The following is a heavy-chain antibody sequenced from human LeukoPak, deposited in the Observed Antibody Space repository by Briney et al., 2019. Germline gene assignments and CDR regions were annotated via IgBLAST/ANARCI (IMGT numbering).Heavy chain of an antibody. V-gene: IGHV3-30*18. J-gene: IGHJ6*02. CDR2: LSYDENSK. D-gene: IGHD5-18*01. CDR3: AKLRVSGYTYGYGLDV. CDR1: GFTFSGYG. Sequence: RSLRLSCAASGFTFSGYGMHWVRQAPGKGLEWVAVLSYDENSKFYADSVKGRFTISGDNSKNTLYLQMNSLRAEDTAVYYCAKLRVSGYTYGYGLDVWGQGTTVTVSS.